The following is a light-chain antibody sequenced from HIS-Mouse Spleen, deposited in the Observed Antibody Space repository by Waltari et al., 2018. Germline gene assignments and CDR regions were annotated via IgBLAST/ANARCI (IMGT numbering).Light chain of an antibody. CDR1: SSDVGGYQH. V-gene: IGLV2-11*01. J-gene: IGLJ3*02. Sequence: QSALTQPRPVSGSPGQSVTIPCTGTSSDVGGYQHGPWYQQHPGKAPNLMFYDVSKRPSGVPDRFSGSKSGNTASLTISGLQAEDEADYYCCSYAGSYTWVFGGGTKLTVL. CDR2: DVS. CDR3: CSYAGSYTWV.